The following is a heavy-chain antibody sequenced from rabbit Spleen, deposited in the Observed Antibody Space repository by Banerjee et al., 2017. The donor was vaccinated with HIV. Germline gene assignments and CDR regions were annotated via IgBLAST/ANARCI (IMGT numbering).Heavy chain of an antibody. J-gene: IGHJ4*01. CDR3: GRSSDAGYAAYGYGFNL. Sequence: QEQLVESGGGLVRPEGSLKLSCKASGFSFNSGYDMCWVRQAPGKGLEWIACVYAGSSGSTYSATWAKGRFTISKTSSTTVTLQMTGLTAADTATYFCGRSSDAGYAAYGYGFNLWGQGTLVTVS. CDR1: GFSFNSGYD. CDR2: VYAGSSGST. D-gene: IGHD3-1*01. V-gene: IGHV1S45*01.